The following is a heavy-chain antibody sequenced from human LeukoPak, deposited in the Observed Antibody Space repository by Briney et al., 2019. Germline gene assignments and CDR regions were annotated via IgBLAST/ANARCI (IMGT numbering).Heavy chain of an antibody. D-gene: IGHD5-18*01. V-gene: IGHV1-46*01. CDR3: ARGLQLCAFDAFDI. CDR2: INPRGCST. J-gene: IGHJ3*02. Sequence: ASVNVSRVPSVYTLTSYYMLWVRQAPGQGLEWMGIINPRGCSTSYAQKFQDSASMTSNMSTSTVYTALSGLRSEETAVYYCARGLQLCAFDAFDIWGQGTMVTVSS. CDR1: VYTLTSYY.